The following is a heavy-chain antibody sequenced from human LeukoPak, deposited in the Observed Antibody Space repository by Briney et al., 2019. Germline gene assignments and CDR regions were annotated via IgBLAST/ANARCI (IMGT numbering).Heavy chain of an antibody. CDR3: ARDKAMVRGVLTP. V-gene: IGHV4-31*03. CDR2: IYYSGST. D-gene: IGHD3-10*01. Sequence: PSETLSLTCTVSGGSISSGGYYWSWIRQPPGKGLEWIGYIYYSGSTYYNPSLKSRVTISVDTSKNQFSLKLSSVTAADTALYYCARDKAMVRGVLTPWGQGILVTVSS. CDR1: GGSISSGGYY. J-gene: IGHJ5*02.